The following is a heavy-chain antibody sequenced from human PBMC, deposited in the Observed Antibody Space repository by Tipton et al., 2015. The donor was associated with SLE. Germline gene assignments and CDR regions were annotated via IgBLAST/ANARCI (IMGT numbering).Heavy chain of an antibody. CDR3: ARHPTLEQWLVPRYYYMDV. CDR2: MNLDGSIT. V-gene: IGHV3-74*01. J-gene: IGHJ6*03. CDR1: GFTFSSFW. D-gene: IGHD6-19*01. Sequence: SLRLSCAASGFTFSSFWMHWVRQIPGKGPVWVSRMNLDGSITTYADSVKGRFTISRDSAKNSLYLQLNSLRAEDTAVYYCARHPTLEQWLVPRYYYMDVWGKGTTVTVSS.